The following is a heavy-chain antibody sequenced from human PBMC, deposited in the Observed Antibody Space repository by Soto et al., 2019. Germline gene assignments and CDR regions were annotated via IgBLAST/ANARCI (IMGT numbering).Heavy chain of an antibody. Sequence: ASVKVSCKTSGYTFTDYDINWVRQAPGQGLEWMGWVSPDHGNAGYARQFQGRITMTSDTSINTVFMELTNLRPEDTAVYYCAVTTGYWGQGTKVTSPQ. J-gene: IGHJ4*02. V-gene: IGHV1-8*01. D-gene: IGHD4-17*01. CDR1: GYTFTDYD. CDR3: AVTTGY. CDR2: VSPDHGNA.